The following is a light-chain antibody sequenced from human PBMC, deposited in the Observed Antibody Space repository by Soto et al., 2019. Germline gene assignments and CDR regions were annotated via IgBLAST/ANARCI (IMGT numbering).Light chain of an antibody. CDR3: QQYNNWPRT. CDR1: QSVSSN. Sequence: EIVMTQSPASQSVSPGERAARSCRASQSVSSNLAWYQQKPGQAPRLLIYGASTRATGIPARFSGSGSGTEFTLTISSLQSEDFAVYYCQQYNNWPRTFGQGTRLEIK. CDR2: GAS. V-gene: IGKV3-15*01. J-gene: IGKJ5*01.